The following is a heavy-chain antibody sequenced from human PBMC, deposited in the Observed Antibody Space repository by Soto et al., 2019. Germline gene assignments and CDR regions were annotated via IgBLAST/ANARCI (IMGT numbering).Heavy chain of an antibody. V-gene: IGHV4-31*02. CDR2: FYSSGSI. D-gene: IGHD6-19*01. CDR3: ARMYSSGSGWFHP. CDR1: GYFIGAGGYY. Sequence: SETLSLTCFVSGYFIGAGGYYWSWIRHHPGKGLEWVGSFYSSGSIIYNPSLRSRVSISGDMSTNQFSMSLTSVTAADTARYYCARMYSSGSGWFHPWGQGTLVTVSS. J-gene: IGHJ5*02.